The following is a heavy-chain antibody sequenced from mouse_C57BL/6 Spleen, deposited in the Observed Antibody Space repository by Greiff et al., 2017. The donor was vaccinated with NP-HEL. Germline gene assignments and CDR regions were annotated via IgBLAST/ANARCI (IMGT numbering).Heavy chain of an antibody. CDR3: ARGSNSPWFAY. Sequence: QVQLQQSGAELVMPGASVKLSCKASGYTFTSYWMHWVKQRPGQGLEWIGEIDPSDSYTNYNQKFKGKSTLTVDKSSSTAYMQLSSLTSEDSAVYYCARGSNSPWFAYWGQGTLVTVSA. J-gene: IGHJ3*01. CDR1: GYTFTSYW. D-gene: IGHD2-5*01. CDR2: IDPSDSYT. V-gene: IGHV1-69*01.